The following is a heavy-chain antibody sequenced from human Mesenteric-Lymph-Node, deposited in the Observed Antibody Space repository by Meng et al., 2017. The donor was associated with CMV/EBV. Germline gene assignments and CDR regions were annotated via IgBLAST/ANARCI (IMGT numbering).Heavy chain of an antibody. CDR3: TGDSVSNPNLDY. Sequence: VRLVGSGGGLVQAGGSLRLSCAASGFNVRDKYMSWVRQAPGKGLEWVCIIYRGDNTYYIDSVKDRFTVSRDNSKNTMYLQMNSLRVEDTAVYYCTGDSVSNPNLDYWGQGTLVTVSS. D-gene: IGHD3-10*01. CDR1: GFNVRDKY. CDR2: IYRGDNT. V-gene: IGHV3-66*01. J-gene: IGHJ4*02.